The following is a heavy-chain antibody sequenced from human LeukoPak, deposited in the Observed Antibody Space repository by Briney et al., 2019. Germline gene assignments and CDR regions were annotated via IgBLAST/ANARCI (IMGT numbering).Heavy chain of an antibody. CDR2: INPNSGGT. Sequence: ASVKVSCKASGYTFTGYYMHWVRQAPGQGLEWMGWINPNSGGTNYAQKFQGRVTMTRDTSISTAYMELSRLRSDDTAVYYCARVFEDIVVVPAATANFDYWGQGTLVTVSS. CDR3: ARVFEDIVVVPAATANFDY. V-gene: IGHV1-2*02. CDR1: GYTFTGYY. J-gene: IGHJ4*02. D-gene: IGHD2-2*01.